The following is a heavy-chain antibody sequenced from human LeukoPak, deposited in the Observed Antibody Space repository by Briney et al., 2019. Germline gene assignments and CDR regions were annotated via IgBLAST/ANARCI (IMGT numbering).Heavy chain of an antibody. J-gene: IGHJ4*02. V-gene: IGHV1-18*01. CDR3: ARDFFGALLPTRKHDD. D-gene: IGHD3-16*01. Sequence: ASVKVSCKASGYTFTSYGISWVRQAPGQGLEWMGWISAYNGNTNYAQKLQGRVTMTTDTSTSTAYMELRSLRSDDTAVYYCARDFFGALLPTRKHDDWGQGTLVTVSS. CDR1: GYTFTSYG. CDR2: ISAYNGNT.